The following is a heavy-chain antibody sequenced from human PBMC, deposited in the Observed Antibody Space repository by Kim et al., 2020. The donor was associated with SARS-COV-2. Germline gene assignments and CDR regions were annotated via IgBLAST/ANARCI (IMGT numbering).Heavy chain of an antibody. CDR3: VRDRTGGAFDM. D-gene: IGHD3-10*01. V-gene: IGHV3-48*02. CDR2: ITKSSTTI. J-gene: IGHJ3*02. CDR1: GFTFSAYD. Sequence: GGSLRLSCATSGFTFSAYDMNWVRQAPGKGLEWLSFITKSSTTIYYADSVEGRFTISRDNANNSLFLQMNSLRDEDTALYYCVRDRTGGAFDMWGQGTM.